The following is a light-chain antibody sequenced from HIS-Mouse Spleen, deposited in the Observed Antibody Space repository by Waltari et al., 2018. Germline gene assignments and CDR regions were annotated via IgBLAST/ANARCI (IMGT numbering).Light chain of an antibody. V-gene: IGLV6-57*04. CDR2: EDN. CDR1: RGSLASHH. Sequence: LTQPHSVSESPGKTVTISCPRSRGSLASHHAPWYQHRPGSAPTTVIYEDNQRPSGVPDRFSGSIDSSSNSASLTISGLKTEDEADYYCQSYDSSNLVFGGGTKLTVL. CDR3: QSYDSSNLV. J-gene: IGLJ3*02.